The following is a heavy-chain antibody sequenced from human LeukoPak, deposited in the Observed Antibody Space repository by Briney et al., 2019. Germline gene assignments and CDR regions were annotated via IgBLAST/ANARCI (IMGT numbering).Heavy chain of an antibody. J-gene: IGHJ3*01. V-gene: IGHV4-39*02. D-gene: IGHD2-2*01. Sequence: SETLSLTCSVSGDSVSSSNYYWGWIRQPPGKGLEWIGTIYYTGDTYYNPSLKSRVTMSVDTSKNQISLRLRSVTAADTAKFYCARDGDAVSAAIAGAFDLWGRGTMVTVSS. CDR2: IYYTGDT. CDR3: ARDGDAVSAAIAGAFDL. CDR1: GDSVSSSNYY.